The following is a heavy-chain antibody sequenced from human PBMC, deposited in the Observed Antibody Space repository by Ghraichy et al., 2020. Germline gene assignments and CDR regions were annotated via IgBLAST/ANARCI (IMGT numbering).Heavy chain of an antibody. CDR1: GFIFSSYG. D-gene: IGHD6-13*01. J-gene: IGHJ6*02. V-gene: IGHV3-30*18. Sequence: GGSLRHSCAASGFIFSSYGIHWVRQAPGKGLEWVAAISYDGSSKYYADSVKGRFTISRDTSKNTLSLQMKSLRPEDTAVYYCAKSRMAAAGTPDGMDVWGQGTTVIVSS. CDR2: ISYDGSSK. CDR3: AKSRMAAAGTPDGMDV.